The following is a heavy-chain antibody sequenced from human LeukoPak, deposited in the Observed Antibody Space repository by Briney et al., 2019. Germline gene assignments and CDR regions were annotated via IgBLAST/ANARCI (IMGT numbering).Heavy chain of an antibody. CDR2: VRPRANFYSA. CDR1: GFDFSDSA. D-gene: IGHD3-22*01. V-gene: IGHV3-73*01. CDR3: IRPTRTYYDSSAFQN. Sequence: GGSLKLSCAASGFDFSDSAIHWVRQASGKGLEWLGRVRPRANFYSATYSASVKGRFTISRDDSKNTAYLELHSLTAADTAVYYRIRPTRTYYDSSAFQNWGQGTLVTVSP. J-gene: IGHJ4*02.